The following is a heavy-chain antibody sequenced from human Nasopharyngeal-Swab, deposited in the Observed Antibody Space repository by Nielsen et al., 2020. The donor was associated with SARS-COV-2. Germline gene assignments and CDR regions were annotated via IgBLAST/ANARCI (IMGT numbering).Heavy chain of an antibody. CDR3: ARDNDGDYSWGAFDI. D-gene: IGHD4-17*01. J-gene: IGHJ3*02. CDR2: NYFTGST. CDR1: GCSISNADHY. V-gene: IGHV4-30-4*01. Sequence: SETLSLTCTVSGCSISNADHYWSWLRQPPGKGLEWIGYNYFTGSTFYNPSLKSRITMSVDTSKNQFSLKLTSVTAADTAVYYCARDNDGDYSWGAFDIWGQGTLVPVSS.